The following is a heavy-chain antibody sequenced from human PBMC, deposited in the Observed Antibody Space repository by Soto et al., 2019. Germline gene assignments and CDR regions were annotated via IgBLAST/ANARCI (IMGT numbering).Heavy chain of an antibody. V-gene: IGHV3-30*18. CDR1: GFTFSSYG. CDR3: AKDRRVSGTTSIDY. D-gene: IGHD1-1*01. Sequence: QVQLVESGGGVVQPGRSLRLSCAASGFTFSSYGMHWVRQAPGKGLEWVAVISYDGSNKYNADSVKGRFTISRDNSKNALYLQMNSLRAEDTAVYYCAKDRRVSGTTSIDYWGQGTLVTVSS. J-gene: IGHJ4*02. CDR2: ISYDGSNK.